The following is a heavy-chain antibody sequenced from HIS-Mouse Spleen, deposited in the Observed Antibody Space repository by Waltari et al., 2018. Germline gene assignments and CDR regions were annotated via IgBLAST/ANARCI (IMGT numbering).Heavy chain of an antibody. Sequence: QLQLQESGPGLVKPSETLSLTCTVSGGSISSSSYYWGWIRQPPGKGLGWIGVFYYSGSTYYNPSLKSRATISVDTSKNQFSLKLGSVTAADTAVYYCAREIPYSSSWYDWYFDLWGRGTLVTVSS. V-gene: IGHV4-39*07. D-gene: IGHD6-13*01. CDR2: FYYSGST. CDR1: GGSISSSSYY. J-gene: IGHJ2*01. CDR3: AREIPYSSSWYDWYFDL.